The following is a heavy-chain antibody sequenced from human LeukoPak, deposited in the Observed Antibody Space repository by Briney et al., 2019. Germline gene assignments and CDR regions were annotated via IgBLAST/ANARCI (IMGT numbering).Heavy chain of an antibody. CDR3: ARVGAPGGLLPYHYYY. D-gene: IGHD3-16*01. J-gene: IGHJ4*02. Sequence: ASVKVSCKASGYIFSDYWIHWVRQAPGRGLECLGWIDPASGITDQPQKFQGRITVTRDTSASTVYMDLTGLTTDDTTLYYCARVGAPGGLLPYHYYYWGQGTLVTVSS. CDR2: IDPASGIT. V-gene: IGHV1-2*02. CDR1: GYIFSDYW.